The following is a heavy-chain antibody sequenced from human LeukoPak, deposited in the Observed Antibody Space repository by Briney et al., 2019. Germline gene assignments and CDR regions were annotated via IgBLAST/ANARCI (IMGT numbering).Heavy chain of an antibody. CDR2: IYYSGST. D-gene: IGHD3-22*01. Sequence: PSETLSLTCTVSGGSISSGDYYWSWIRQPPGKGLEWIGYIYYSGSTYYNPSLKSRVTISVDTSKNQFSLKLSSATAADTAVYYCARTYYYDSSGYIHFDYWGQGTLVTVSS. CDR3: ARTYYYDSSGYIHFDY. CDR1: GGSISSGDYY. V-gene: IGHV4-30-4*08. J-gene: IGHJ4*02.